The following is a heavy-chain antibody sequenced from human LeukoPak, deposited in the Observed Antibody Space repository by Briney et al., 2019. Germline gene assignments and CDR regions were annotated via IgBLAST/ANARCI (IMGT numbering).Heavy chain of an antibody. CDR2: IKQDGSDK. J-gene: IGHJ5*02. CDR1: GFTFSSYA. V-gene: IGHV3-7*01. D-gene: IGHD4-23*01. Sequence: GGSLRLSCAASGFTFSSYAMSWVRQAPGKGLEWVANIKQDGSDKYYVDSVKGRFTISRDNAKNSLYLQMDSLRAEDTAVYYSARETTVITDTAWFDPWGQGTLVTVSS. CDR3: ARETTVITDTAWFDP.